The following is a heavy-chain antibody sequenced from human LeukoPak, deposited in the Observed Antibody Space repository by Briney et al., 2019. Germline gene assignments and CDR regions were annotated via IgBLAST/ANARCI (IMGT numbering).Heavy chain of an antibody. J-gene: IGHJ4*02. CDR3: AREGLRGGDFDY. Sequence: SETLSLTCTVSGYSISSGYYWGWIRQPPGKGLEWIGSIYHSGSTYYNPSLKSRVTISVDTSKNQFSLKLSSVTAADTAVYYCAREGLRGGDFDYWGQGALVTVSS. V-gene: IGHV4-38-2*02. CDR1: GYSISSGYY. CDR2: IYHSGST. D-gene: IGHD2-21*01.